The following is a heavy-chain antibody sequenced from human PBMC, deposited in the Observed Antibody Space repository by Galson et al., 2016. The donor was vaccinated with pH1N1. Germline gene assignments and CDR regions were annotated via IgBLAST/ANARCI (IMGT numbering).Heavy chain of an antibody. CDR3: ATSRSISGIDFDY. CDR2: IYPDDSDT. J-gene: IGHJ4*02. Sequence: QSGAEVKKPGESLKISCKGSGSRFASQWIGWVRQMPGKGLEWLGIIYPDDSDTRYSPSFQGHVTISVDKSFSTAYLQWSSLKASYTSMYYCATSRSISGIDFDYWVQGTLVTVSS. V-gene: IGHV5-51*03. D-gene: IGHD1-20*01. CDR1: GSRFASQW.